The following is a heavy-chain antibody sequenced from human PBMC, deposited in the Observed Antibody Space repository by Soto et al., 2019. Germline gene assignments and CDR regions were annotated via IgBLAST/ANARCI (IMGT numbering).Heavy chain of an antibody. J-gene: IGHJ4*02. CDR3: AKTGSITMIVVVITFLDY. D-gene: IGHD3-22*01. V-gene: IGHV3-23*01. CDR2: ISGSGGST. Sequence: VGSLRLSSAASGFTFSSYAMSWVRQAPGKGLEWVSAISGSGGSTYYADSVKGRFTISRDNSKNTLYLQMNSLRAEDTAVYYCAKTGSITMIVVVITFLDYWGQGTLVTVSS. CDR1: GFTFSSYA.